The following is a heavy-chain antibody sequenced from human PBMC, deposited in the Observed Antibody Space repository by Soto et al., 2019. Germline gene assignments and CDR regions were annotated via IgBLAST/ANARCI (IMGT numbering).Heavy chain of an antibody. CDR3: ARYYVSGSYFDS. D-gene: IGHD3-10*01. CDR2: IYQSGST. Sequence: SETLSLTCAVSGGSMSSINWWSWVRQPPGKGLEWIGEIYQSGSTNYDSSLKSRVTISVDKSKNQFSLKLNSVTAADTAVYYCARYYVSGSYFDSWGQGTLVTVSS. J-gene: IGHJ5*01. V-gene: IGHV4-4*02. CDR1: GGSMSSINW.